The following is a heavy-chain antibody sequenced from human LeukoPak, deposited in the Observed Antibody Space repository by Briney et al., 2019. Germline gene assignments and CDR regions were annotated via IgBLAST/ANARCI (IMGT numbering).Heavy chain of an antibody. D-gene: IGHD2-21*02. Sequence: GGSLRLSCAASRFTFSSYAMSWVRPAPGKGLEWVSAISGSGGSTYYADSVKGRFTISRYNSKNTLYLQMNSLRAEDTAVYYCAKGLLEAYCGGDCYLPYGMDVWGQGTTVTVSS. CDR3: AKGLLEAYCGGDCYLPYGMDV. CDR1: RFTFSSYA. V-gene: IGHV3-23*01. J-gene: IGHJ6*02. CDR2: ISGSGGST.